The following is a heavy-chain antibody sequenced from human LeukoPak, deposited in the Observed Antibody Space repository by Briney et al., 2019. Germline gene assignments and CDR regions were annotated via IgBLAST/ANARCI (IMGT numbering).Heavy chain of an antibody. D-gene: IGHD6-13*01. J-gene: IGHJ4*02. CDR3: AKALEQETVIALDS. V-gene: IGHV3-23*01. CDR2: ISESAGST. Sequence: GGSLRLSCAASGFTFNTYVMTWVRQAPGKGPEWISAISESAGSTYYADSVKGRFTISRDNSKNTLYLQMNSLRAEDTSIYFCAKALEQETVIALDSWGQGTLVTVSS. CDR1: GFTFNTYV.